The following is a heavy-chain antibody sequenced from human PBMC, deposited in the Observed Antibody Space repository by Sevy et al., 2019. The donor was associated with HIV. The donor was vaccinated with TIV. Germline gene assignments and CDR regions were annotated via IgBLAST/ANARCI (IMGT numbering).Heavy chain of an antibody. V-gene: IGHV3-48*01. Sequence: GGSLRLSCAASGFTFSSYSMNWVRQAPGKGLEWVSYISSSSSTIYYADSVKGRFTISRDNAKNSLYLQMNSLRAEDTAVYYCARDRRYYYDSSQSGEGYGMDVWGQGTTVTVSS. CDR3: ARDRRYYYDSSQSGEGYGMDV. J-gene: IGHJ6*02. CDR2: ISSSSSTI. CDR1: GFTFSSYS. D-gene: IGHD3-22*01.